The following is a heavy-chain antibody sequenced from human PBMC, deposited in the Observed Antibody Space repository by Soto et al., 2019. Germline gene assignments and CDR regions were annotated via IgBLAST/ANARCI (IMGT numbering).Heavy chain of an antibody. Sequence: QVQLVQSGAEVKKPGSSVKVSCKASGGTFSSYAISWVRQAPGQGLEWMGGIIPIFGTANYAQKFQGRVTITADESTSTAYMELSSLRSEDTAVYYCARELRFLEGEPDYYYYGMDVWGQGTTVTVSS. D-gene: IGHD3-3*01. V-gene: IGHV1-69*12. CDR2: IIPIFGTA. CDR3: ARELRFLEGEPDYYYYGMDV. CDR1: GGTFSSYA. J-gene: IGHJ6*02.